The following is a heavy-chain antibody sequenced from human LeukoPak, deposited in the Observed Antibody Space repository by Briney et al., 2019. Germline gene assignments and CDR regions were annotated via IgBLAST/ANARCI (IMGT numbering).Heavy chain of an antibody. CDR2: INPNSGGT. CDR3: ARARWQLVPYFDS. Sequence: GASVKVSCKASGYTFTDYYMHWVRPAPGQGLEWMGWINPNSGGTNFAQKFQGRVAMTRDTSISTAYLELGSLRSDDTAVYFCARARWQLVPYFDSWGQGTLVTVSS. CDR1: GYTFTDYY. V-gene: IGHV1-2*02. D-gene: IGHD6-6*01. J-gene: IGHJ4*02.